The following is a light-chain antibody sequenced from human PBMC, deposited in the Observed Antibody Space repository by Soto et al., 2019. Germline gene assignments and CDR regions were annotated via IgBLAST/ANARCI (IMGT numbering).Light chain of an antibody. CDR3: SSHAGSNNYV. CDR2: EVS. CDR1: ISDVGAYNY. J-gene: IGLJ1*01. Sequence: SALRLPASACGSPGQSRTISCTGTISDVGAYNYVSWYQQHPGKAPKLMIYEVSKRPSGVPDRFSGSKSGNTASLTVSGLQAEDEADYYCSSHAGSNNYVFGTGTTVTV. V-gene: IGLV2-8*01.